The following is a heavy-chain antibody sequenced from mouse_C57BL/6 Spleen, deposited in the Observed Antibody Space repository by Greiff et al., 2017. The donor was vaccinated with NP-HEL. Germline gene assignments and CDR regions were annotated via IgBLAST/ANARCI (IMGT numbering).Heavy chain of an antibody. CDR2: IRNKANGYTT. CDR1: GFTFTDYY. V-gene: IGHV7-3*01. J-gene: IGHJ1*03. D-gene: IGHD1-1*01. Sequence: DVMLVESGGGLVQPGGSLSLSCAASGFTFTDYYMSWVRQPPGKALEWLGFIRNKANGYTTEYSASVKGRFTISRDNSQSILYLQMNALRAEDSATYYCASLLRSYWYFDVWGTGTTVTVSS. CDR3: ASLLRSYWYFDV.